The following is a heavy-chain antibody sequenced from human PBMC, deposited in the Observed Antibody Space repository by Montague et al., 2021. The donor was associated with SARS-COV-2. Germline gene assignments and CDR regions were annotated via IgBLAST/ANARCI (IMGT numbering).Heavy chain of an antibody. V-gene: IGHV4-4*07. CDR2: IYGNGNT. D-gene: IGHD1-26*01. J-gene: IGHJ5*02. CDR1: GGSINSFF. Sequence: SETLSLTCTVSGGSINSFFWSWIRQPAGKELEWIGRIYGNGNTNYNPSLKSRVTMSIDTSKNQFSLSLSSVTAADSAVYYCARLRRGTYYVSSDPWGQGTLVSVSS. CDR3: ARLRRGTYYVSSDP.